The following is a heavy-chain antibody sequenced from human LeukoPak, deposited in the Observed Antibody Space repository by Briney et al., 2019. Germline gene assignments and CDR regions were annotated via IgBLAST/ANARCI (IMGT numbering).Heavy chain of an antibody. CDR1: GYTFTSYD. Sequence: ASVKVSCKASGYTFTSYDINWVRQAPGQGLEWMGWMNPNSGNTGYAQKFQGRVTMTRNTSISTAYMELSSLRSEDTAVYYCARKVIVVGTGQRRNYYFDYWGQGTLVTVSS. J-gene: IGHJ4*02. CDR3: ARKVIVVGTGQRRNYYFDY. V-gene: IGHV1-8*01. D-gene: IGHD3-22*01. CDR2: MNPNSGNT.